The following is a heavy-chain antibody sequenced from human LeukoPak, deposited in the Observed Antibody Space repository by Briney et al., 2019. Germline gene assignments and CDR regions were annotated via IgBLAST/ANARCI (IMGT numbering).Heavy chain of an antibody. CDR2: INHSGST. D-gene: IGHD6-19*01. CDR3: ATRSSGWRYYFDY. V-gene: IGHV4-34*01. CDR1: GGSISSYY. Sequence: PSETLSLTCTVSGGSISSYYWSWIRQPPGKGLEWIGEINHSGSTNYNPSLKSRVTISVDTSKNQFSLKLSSVTAADTAVYYCATRSSGWRYYFDYWGQGTLVTVSS. J-gene: IGHJ4*02.